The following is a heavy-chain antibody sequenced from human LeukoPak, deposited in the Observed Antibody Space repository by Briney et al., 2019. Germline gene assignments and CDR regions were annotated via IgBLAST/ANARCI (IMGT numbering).Heavy chain of an antibody. CDR3: ARATYDSSGRYFDY. CDR2: INSDGNST. J-gene: IGHJ4*02. Sequence: AGGSLRLSCAASGFTFSSYWMHWVRQAPGKGLVWVSRINSDGNSTSYADSVKGRFTISRDNAKNTLYLQMNSLRTEDTAVYYCARATYDSSGRYFDYWGPGTLVTVSS. CDR1: GFTFSSYW. V-gene: IGHV3-74*01. D-gene: IGHD3-22*01.